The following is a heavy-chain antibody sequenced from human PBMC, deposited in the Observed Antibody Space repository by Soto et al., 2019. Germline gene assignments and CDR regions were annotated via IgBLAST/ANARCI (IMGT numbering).Heavy chain of an antibody. CDR3: ASLNSNYALFDY. D-gene: IGHD4-4*01. CDR1: GGSISSSSYY. CDR2: IHYSGST. J-gene: IGHJ4*02. Sequence: QLQLQESGPGLVKPSETLSLTCTVSGGSISSSSYYWGWIRQPPGKGLEWIGSIHYSGSTYYNPSLKSRVTISVDTSKNQFSLKLSSVTAADTAVYYCASLNSNYALFDYWGLGTLVTVSS. V-gene: IGHV4-39*01.